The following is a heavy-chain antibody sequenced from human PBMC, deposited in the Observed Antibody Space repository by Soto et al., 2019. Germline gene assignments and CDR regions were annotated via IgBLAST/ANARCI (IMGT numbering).Heavy chain of an antibody. V-gene: IGHV1-69*13. J-gene: IGHJ4*02. CDR2: IIPIFGTA. CDR3: ARDQTPSGSYRRAPQNAKFDY. CDR1: GGTFSSYA. Sequence: ASVKVSCKASGGTFSSYAISWVRQAPGQGLEWMGGIIPIFGTANYAQKFQGRVTITADESTSTAYMELSSLRSEDTAVYYCARDQTPSGSYRRAPQNAKFDYWGQGTLVTVSS. D-gene: IGHD1-26*01.